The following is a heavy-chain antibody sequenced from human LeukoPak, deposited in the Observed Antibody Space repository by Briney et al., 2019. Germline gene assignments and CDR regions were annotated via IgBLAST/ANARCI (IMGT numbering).Heavy chain of an antibody. J-gene: IGHJ5*02. Sequence: PSETLSLTCTVSGGSISSYYWNWFRQPPGKGLEWIGEINHSGSTNYNPSLKSRVTISVDTSKNQFSLKLSSVTAADTVVYYCARGTRRSWFDPWGQGTLVTVSS. CDR1: GGSISSYY. V-gene: IGHV4-34*01. CDR3: ARGTRRSWFDP. CDR2: INHSGST.